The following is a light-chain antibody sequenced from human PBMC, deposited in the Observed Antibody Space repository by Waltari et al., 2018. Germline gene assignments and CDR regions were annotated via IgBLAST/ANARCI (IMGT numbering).Light chain of an antibody. Sequence: QAVLTQPASLSASPGASASLPCTLRTDINVGMYTIYWYQQKPGSLPQFLLRYKSDSGNQQGSGVPSRFSGSKDTAANAGILLISGLQSDDEADYYCMSWHTTNVVFGGGTKLTVL. V-gene: IGLV5-45*01. J-gene: IGLJ2*01. CDR2: YKSDSGN. CDR3: MSWHTTNVV. CDR1: TDINVGMYT.